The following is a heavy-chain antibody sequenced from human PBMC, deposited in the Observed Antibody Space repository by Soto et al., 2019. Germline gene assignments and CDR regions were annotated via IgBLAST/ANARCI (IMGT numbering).Heavy chain of an antibody. CDR3: ARGYSGPNYDYIWGSYRYFDY. D-gene: IGHD3-16*02. J-gene: IGHJ4*02. CDR1: GGSISSYY. CDR2: IYYSGST. Sequence: SETLSLTCTVSGGSISSYYWSWIRQPPGKGLEWIGYIYYSGSTNYNPSLKSRVTISVDTSKNQFSLKLSSVTAADTAVYYCARGYSGPNYDYIWGSYRYFDYWGQGTLVTVSS. V-gene: IGHV4-59*01.